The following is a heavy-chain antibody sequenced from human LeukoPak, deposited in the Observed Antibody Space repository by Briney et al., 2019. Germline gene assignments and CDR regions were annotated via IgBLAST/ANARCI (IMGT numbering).Heavy chain of an antibody. V-gene: IGHV1-2*02. D-gene: IGHD5-18*01. J-gene: IGHJ4*02. CDR3: ARGVGYGRRLDY. CDR2: INPNSGGT. CDR1: GYTFTGYY. Sequence: ASVKVSCKASGYTFTGYYMHWVRQAPGQGLEWMGWINPNSGGTNYAQKFQGRVTMTRDTSISTAYMELRRLRSDDTAVYYFARGVGYGRRLDYCGQGTLVTVSS.